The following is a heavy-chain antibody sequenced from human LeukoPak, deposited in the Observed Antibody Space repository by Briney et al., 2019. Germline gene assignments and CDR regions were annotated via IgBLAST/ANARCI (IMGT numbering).Heavy chain of an antibody. Sequence: SETLSLTCTVSGGSISSYYWSWIRQPAGKGLEWIGSIYYSGSTYYNPSLKSRVTISVDTSKTQFSPKLSSVTAADTAVYYCARLGITIFGVVSILFDPWGQGTLVTVSS. CDR1: GGSISSYY. D-gene: IGHD3-3*01. V-gene: IGHV4-59*05. CDR3: ARLGITIFGVVSILFDP. CDR2: IYYSGST. J-gene: IGHJ5*02.